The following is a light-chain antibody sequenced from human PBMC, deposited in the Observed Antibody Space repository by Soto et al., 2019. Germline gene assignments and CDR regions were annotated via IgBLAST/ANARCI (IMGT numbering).Light chain of an antibody. J-gene: IGKJ4*01. CDR2: GAS. CDR1: QSISSH. CDR3: HQRINWPLT. Sequence: EIVLTQSPDTLSLSPGERATLSCRASQSISSHLAWYQQKPGQAPRLLIYGASNRATGIPARFRGSGSGTDFTLTISSLEPYHFAVYYCHQRINWPLTFGGEPKVQIK. V-gene: IGKV3-11*01.